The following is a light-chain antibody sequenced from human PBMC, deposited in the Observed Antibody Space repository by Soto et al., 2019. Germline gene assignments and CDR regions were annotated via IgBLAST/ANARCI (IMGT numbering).Light chain of an antibody. J-gene: IGKJ3*01. V-gene: IGKV1-39*01. CDR3: QQNYGTPFT. CDR1: QTITTH. CDR2: AAS. Sequence: DTQMTQSPSSLSASVGDRVTITCRASQTITTHLNWYQQRPGKAPKLLIYAASRLQSGVPSRFSGSGSGTDFTLTISSLHPEDFATYYCQQNYGTPFTFGPGTKVDIK.